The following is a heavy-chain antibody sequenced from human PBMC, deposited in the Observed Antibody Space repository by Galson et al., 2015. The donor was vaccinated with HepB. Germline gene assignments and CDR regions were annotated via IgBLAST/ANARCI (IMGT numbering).Heavy chain of an antibody. CDR1: GYSFTNHA. D-gene: IGHD3-22*01. CDR2: INTNTGNP. V-gene: IGHV7-4-1*02. J-gene: IGHJ4*02. Sequence: SVKVSCKASGYSFTNHAMNWVRQAPGQGLEWMGWINTNTGNPTYAQGFTGRFVFSLDTSVSTAYLQISSLKAEDTTVYYCARDGGPRGGVSMLVVAPDFDNWGQGTLVTVSS. CDR3: ARDGGPRGGVSMLVVAPDFDN.